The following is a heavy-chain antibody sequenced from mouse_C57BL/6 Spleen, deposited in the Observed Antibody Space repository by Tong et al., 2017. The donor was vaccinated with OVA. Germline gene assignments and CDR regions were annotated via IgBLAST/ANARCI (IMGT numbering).Heavy chain of an antibody. J-gene: IGHJ1*03. CDR1: GYAFTNYL. V-gene: IGHV1-54*01. Sequence: VQLQESGPELVKPGASVKVSCKASGYAFTNYLIEWVKQRPGQGLEWIGVINPGSGGTNYNEKFKGKATLTADKSSSTAYMQLSSLTSEDSAVYFCARLGYSNYGYFDVWGTGTTVTVSS. CDR2: INPGSGGT. D-gene: IGHD2-5*01. CDR3: ARLGYSNYGYFDV.